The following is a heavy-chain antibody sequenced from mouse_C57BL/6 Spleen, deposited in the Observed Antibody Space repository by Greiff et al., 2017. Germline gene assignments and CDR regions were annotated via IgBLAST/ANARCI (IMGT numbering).Heavy chain of an antibody. Sequence: EVKLQQSGPELVKPGASVKISCKASGYTFTDYYMNWVKQSHGKSLEWIGDINPNNGGTSYNQKFKGKATLTVDKSSSTAYMELRSLTSEDSAVYYCARYDYLFAYWGQGTLVTVSA. CDR2: INPNNGGT. V-gene: IGHV1-26*01. CDR1: GYTFTDYY. D-gene: IGHD2-4*01. J-gene: IGHJ3*01. CDR3: ARYDYLFAY.